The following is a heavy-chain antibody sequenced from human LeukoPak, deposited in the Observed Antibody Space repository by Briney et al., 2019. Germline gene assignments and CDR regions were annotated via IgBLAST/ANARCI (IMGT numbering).Heavy chain of an antibody. V-gene: IGHV4-59*01. CDR1: GGSISSYY. Sequence: SETLSLTCTVSGGSISSYYWSWIRQPPGKGLEWIGYIYYSGSTNHNPSLKSRVTISVDTSKNQFSLKLSSVTAADTAVYYCARDNGSGFDYWGQGTLVTVSS. CDR2: IYYSGST. D-gene: IGHD2-15*01. CDR3: ARDNGSGFDY. J-gene: IGHJ4*02.